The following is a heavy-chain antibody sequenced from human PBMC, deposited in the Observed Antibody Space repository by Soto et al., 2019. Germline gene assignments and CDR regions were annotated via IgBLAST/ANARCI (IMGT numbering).Heavy chain of an antibody. D-gene: IGHD3-10*01. J-gene: IGHJ6*02. CDR3: ARSPNYYYYGFDV. V-gene: IGHV4-61*08. Sequence: SETLSLTCTVSGGSVSSGDYFWSWLRQSPGKRLEWIAYIYYSGSTNYNPSLKSRATISVDTSKSQVSLTLTSMTAADAALYYCARSPNYYYYGFDVWGQGAAVTVSS. CDR1: GGSVSSGDYF. CDR2: IYYSGST.